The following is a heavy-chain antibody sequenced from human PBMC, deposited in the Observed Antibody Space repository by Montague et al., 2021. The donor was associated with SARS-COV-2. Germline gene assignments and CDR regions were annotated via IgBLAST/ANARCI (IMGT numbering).Heavy chain of an antibody. CDR3: ARNKFPAAFDF. CDR1: GFIFSGYE. CDR2: ISSTGSTI. Sequence: PRLSCAASGFIFSGYEMNWVRQAPGKGLEWVSYISSTGSTIYYADSVQGRFTISRDNAKKSLYLQMNSLRAEDTAVYYCARNKFPAAFDFWGQGTLVTVSS. J-gene: IGHJ4*02. D-gene: IGHD2-2*01. V-gene: IGHV3-48*03.